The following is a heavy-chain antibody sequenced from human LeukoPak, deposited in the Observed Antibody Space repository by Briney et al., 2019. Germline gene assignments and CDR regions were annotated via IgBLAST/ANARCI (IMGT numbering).Heavy chain of an antibody. CDR3: ASYSSSWYAFDY. CDR1: VFSFSSYS. D-gene: IGHD6-13*01. J-gene: IGHJ4*02. Sequence: GGSLRLSCAASVFSFSSYSMCWVRQAPGKGLEWVAVISYDGSNKYYADSVKGRFTISRDNSKNTLYLQMNSLRAEDTAVYYCASYSSSWYAFDYWGQGTLVTVSS. CDR2: ISYDGSNK. V-gene: IGHV3-30-3*01.